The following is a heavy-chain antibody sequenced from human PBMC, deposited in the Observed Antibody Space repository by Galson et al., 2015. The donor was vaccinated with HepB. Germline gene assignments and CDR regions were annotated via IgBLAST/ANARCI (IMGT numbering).Heavy chain of an antibody. CDR1: GGTFSSYA. CDR2: IIPIFGIA. CDR3: ARDKIEGEYSSPSYYYGMDV. Sequence: SVKVSCKASGGTFSSYAISWVRQAPGQGLEWMGGIIPIFGIANYAQKFQGRVTITADKSTSTAYMELSSLRSEDTAVYYCARDKIEGEYSSPSYYYGMDVWGQGTTVTVSS. V-gene: IGHV1-69*10. J-gene: IGHJ6*02. D-gene: IGHD6-6*01.